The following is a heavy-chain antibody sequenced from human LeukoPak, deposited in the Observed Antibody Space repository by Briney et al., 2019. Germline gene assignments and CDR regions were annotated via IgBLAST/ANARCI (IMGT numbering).Heavy chain of an antibody. CDR2: IIPIFGTA. J-gene: IGHJ4*02. D-gene: IGHD6-13*01. Sequence: SVTVSCKASGGTFSSYAISWVRQAPGQGLEWMGGIIPIFGTANYAQKFQGRVTITADESTSTAYMELSSLRSEATAVYYCARDPPHIAAAGTDPGDYWGQGTLVTVSS. V-gene: IGHV1-69*13. CDR1: GGTFSSYA. CDR3: ARDPPHIAAAGTDPGDY.